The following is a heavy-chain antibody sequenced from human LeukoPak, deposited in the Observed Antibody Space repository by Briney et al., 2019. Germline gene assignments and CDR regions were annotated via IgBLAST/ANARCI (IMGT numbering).Heavy chain of an antibody. D-gene: IGHD1-26*01. V-gene: IGHV4-39*01. Sequence: PSETLSLTCTVSGGSISSSSYYWGWIRQPPGKGLEWIGSIYYSGSTYYNPSLKSRVTISVDTSKNQFSLRLSSVTAADTAVYYCARQRWEPRAYWFDPWGQGTLVTVSS. CDR1: GGSISSSSYY. J-gene: IGHJ5*02. CDR3: ARQRWEPRAYWFDP. CDR2: IYYSGST.